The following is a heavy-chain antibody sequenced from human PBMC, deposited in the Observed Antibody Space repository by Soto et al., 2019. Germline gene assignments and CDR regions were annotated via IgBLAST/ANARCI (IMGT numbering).Heavy chain of an antibody. CDR2: IYYSGST. Sequence: PSETLSLTCTASGGSISSGGYYWSWIRQHPGKGLEWIGYIYYSGSTYYNPSLKSRVTISVDTSKNQFPLKLSSVTAADTAVYYCARASGYCSSTSCYNYYYGMDVWGQGTTVTVSS. V-gene: IGHV4-31*03. D-gene: IGHD2-2*02. CDR1: GGSISSGGYY. CDR3: ARASGYCSSTSCYNYYYGMDV. J-gene: IGHJ6*02.